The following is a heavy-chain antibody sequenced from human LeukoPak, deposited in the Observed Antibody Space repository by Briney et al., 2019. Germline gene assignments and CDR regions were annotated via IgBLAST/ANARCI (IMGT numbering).Heavy chain of an antibody. CDR3: ASLRAATVTSPNLFDP. CDR1: GGTFSSYA. CDR2: IIPIFGTA. J-gene: IGHJ5*02. D-gene: IGHD4-11*01. Sequence: ASVKVSCKASGGTFSSYAISWVRQAPGQGLEWMGGIIPIFGTANYAQKFQGRVTITADESTSTAYMELSSLRSEDTAVYYCASLRAATVTSPNLFDPWGQGTLVTVSS. V-gene: IGHV1-69*13.